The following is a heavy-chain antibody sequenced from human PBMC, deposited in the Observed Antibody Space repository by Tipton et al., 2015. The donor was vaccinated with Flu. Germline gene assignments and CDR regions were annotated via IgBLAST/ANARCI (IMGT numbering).Heavy chain of an antibody. D-gene: IGHD1-26*01. CDR3: ARGLVGALNWFDP. CDR1: GGSISSYY. J-gene: IGHJ5*02. CDR2: IYYSGST. Sequence: GLVKPSETLSLTCTVSGGSISSYYWSWIRQPPGKGLEWIGYIYYSGSTNYNPSLKSRVTISVDTSKNQFSLKLSSVTAADTAVYYCARGLVGALNWFDPWGQGTLVTVSS. V-gene: IGHV4-59*01.